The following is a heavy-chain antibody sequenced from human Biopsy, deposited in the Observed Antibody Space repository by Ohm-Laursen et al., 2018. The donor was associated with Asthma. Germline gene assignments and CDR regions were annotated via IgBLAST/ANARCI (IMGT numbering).Heavy chain of an antibody. V-gene: IGHV1-69*13. CDR1: GGTFSRYA. Sequence: GASVKVSCKASGGTFSRYAISWVRQAPGQGLEWMGGIIPDFGTTNYAQKFQGRVTFTADGSTSSAYMELSSLTSEESAVYYCAREVSTVDYGSYYFAMDVWGQGTTVTVSS. J-gene: IGHJ6*02. CDR3: AREVSTVDYGSYYFAMDV. CDR2: IIPDFGTT. D-gene: IGHD4-17*01.